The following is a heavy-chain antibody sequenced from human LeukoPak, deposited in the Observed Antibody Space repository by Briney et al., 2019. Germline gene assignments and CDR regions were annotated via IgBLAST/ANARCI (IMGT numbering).Heavy chain of an antibody. D-gene: IGHD2-21*02. J-gene: IGHJ3*01. Sequence: PGGSLRLSCAASGFTFSSYEMNWVRQAPAKGLEWVSYITRSGSTIYYADSVKGRFTISRDNAKNSLYLQMNSLRAEDTAVYYCARDKTPYCGGDCFAFDVWGQGTMVTVSS. V-gene: IGHV3-48*03. CDR1: GFTFSSYE. CDR3: ARDKTPYCGGDCFAFDV. CDR2: ITRSGSTI.